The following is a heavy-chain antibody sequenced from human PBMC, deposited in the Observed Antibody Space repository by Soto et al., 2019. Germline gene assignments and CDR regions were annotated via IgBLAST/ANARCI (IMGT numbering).Heavy chain of an antibody. V-gene: IGHV1-58*02. CDR3: AAKLYSSGGGH. CDR1: GFTFSSSA. Sequence: QMQLMQSGPEVKKPGTSVKVSCKASGFTFSSSAMQWVRQARGQRLEWIGWIVVGSGHTNYAQKFQERVTITRDMSTTTAYMELSSLRFEDTAVYYCAAKLYSSGGGHWGQGTLVTVSS. J-gene: IGHJ4*02. CDR2: IVVGSGHT. D-gene: IGHD6-19*01.